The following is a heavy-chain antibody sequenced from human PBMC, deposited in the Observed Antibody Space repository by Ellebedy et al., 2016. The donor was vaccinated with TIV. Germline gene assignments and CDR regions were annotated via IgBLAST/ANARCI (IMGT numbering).Heavy chain of an antibody. Sequence: AASVKVSCKASGYTFTSYYMHWARQAPGQGLEWMGIINPSGGSTSYAQKLQGRVTMTRDTSTSTVYMELSSLRSEDTAVYYCARDHYSSSSFEPIPEHYGMDVWGQGTTVTVSS. J-gene: IGHJ6*02. D-gene: IGHD6-6*01. V-gene: IGHV1-46*04. CDR2: INPSGGST. CDR3: ARDHYSSSSFEPIPEHYGMDV. CDR1: GYTFTSYY.